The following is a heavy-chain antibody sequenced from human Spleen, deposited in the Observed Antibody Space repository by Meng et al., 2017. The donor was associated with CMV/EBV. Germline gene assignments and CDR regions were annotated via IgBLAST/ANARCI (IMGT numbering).Heavy chain of an antibody. CDR1: GFTFTTYA. V-gene: IGHV3-64*02. CDR3: AREREYFDS. CDR2: ISSNGGST. J-gene: IGHJ4*02. Sequence: ESLKISCAASGFTFTTYAMHWVRQAPGKGLQYVSTISSNGGSTYYADSVRGRFTISRDTAKNSLYLQMNSLRAEDTAVYYCAREREYFDSWGQGTLVTVSS.